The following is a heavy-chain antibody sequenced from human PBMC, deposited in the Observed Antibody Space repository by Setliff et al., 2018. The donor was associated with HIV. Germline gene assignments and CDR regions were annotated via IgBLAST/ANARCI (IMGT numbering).Heavy chain of an antibody. Sequence: SETLSLTCSVFGGSISTYSYYWGWVRQPPGMGLEWIGSIYHTANTHYSPSLETRVAIFVDTSKNQFSLRLSSVTAADSAMYYCARWAVTASDYWGQGTLVTVSS. CDR2: IYHTANT. V-gene: IGHV4-39*01. CDR1: GGSISTYSYY. CDR3: ARWAVTASDY. J-gene: IGHJ4*02. D-gene: IGHD2-21*02.